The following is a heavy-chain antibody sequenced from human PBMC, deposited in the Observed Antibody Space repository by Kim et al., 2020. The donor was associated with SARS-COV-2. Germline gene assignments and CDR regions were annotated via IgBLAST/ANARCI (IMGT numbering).Heavy chain of an antibody. D-gene: IGHD4-17*01. J-gene: IGHJ5*01. CDR3: AKITVTTLFDS. CDR2: ISGSTGST. Sequence: GGSLRLSCAASGFTFSSFSMTWVRQAPGKGLEWVSSISGSTGSTYYADSVKGRFTISRDNSKNTRYLQMNSLRAEDTAVYYCAKITVTTLFDSWGQGTLVTVSS. CDR1: GFTFSSFS. V-gene: IGHV3-23*01.